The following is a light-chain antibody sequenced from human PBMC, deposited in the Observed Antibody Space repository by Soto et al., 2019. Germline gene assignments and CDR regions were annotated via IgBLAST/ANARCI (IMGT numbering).Light chain of an antibody. CDR2: ANN. J-gene: IGLJ2*01. CDR3: QSYDPTLNVV. Sequence: QSVLTQPPSVSGAPGQTVTISCTGSNSNVGGGYDVHWYQQLPGSAPKLLIYANNNRPSGVPDRFSGSKSGTSASLAITGLQAEDEADYYCQSYDPTLNVVFGGGTSSPS. V-gene: IGLV1-40*01. CDR1: NSNVGGGYD.